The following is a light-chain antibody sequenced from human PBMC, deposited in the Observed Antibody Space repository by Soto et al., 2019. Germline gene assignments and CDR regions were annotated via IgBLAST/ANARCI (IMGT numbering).Light chain of an antibody. CDR2: DAS. J-gene: IGKJ4*01. CDR3: QHYVDWPGA. Sequence: EIVMTQSPPTLSVSPGERATLSCRVSQSVGSKLAWYQKRPGQAPRLLIYDASNRATGIPARFSGSGSGTEFSLTISSLQSEDFQVCSCQHYVDWPGAFGGAPKVEIK. CDR1: QSVGSK. V-gene: IGKV3D-15*01.